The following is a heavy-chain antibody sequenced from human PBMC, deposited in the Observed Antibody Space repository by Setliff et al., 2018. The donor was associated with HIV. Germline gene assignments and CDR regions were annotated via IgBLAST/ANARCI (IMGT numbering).Heavy chain of an antibody. V-gene: IGHV4-59*01. CDR3: ARGYPGIAVAGLSYYYYFYMDV. Sequence: ASETLSLTCTVSGGSISSYYWSWIRQPPGKGLEWIGYIYYSGSANYNPSLKSRVTISVDTSKNQFSLKLSSVTAADTAVYYCARGYPGIAVAGLSYYYYFYMDVWGKGTTVTVS. D-gene: IGHD6-19*01. CDR2: IYYSGSA. CDR1: GGSISSYY. J-gene: IGHJ6*03.